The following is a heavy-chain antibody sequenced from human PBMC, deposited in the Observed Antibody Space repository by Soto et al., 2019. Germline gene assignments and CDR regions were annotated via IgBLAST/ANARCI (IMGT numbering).Heavy chain of an antibody. D-gene: IGHD2-15*01. CDR1: GGTFSSHV. V-gene: IGHV1-69*06. J-gene: IGHJ5*02. CDR3: ARDLGGCSGGSCRYNWFDP. CDR2: IIPMYGTV. Sequence: SVKVSCKASGGTFSSHVISWVRQAPGQGPEWMGGIIPMYGTVNYAQKFQDRVTIIADTSTSTAYMELSSLRSEDTAVYYCARDLGGCSGGSCRYNWFDPWGQGTLVTVSS.